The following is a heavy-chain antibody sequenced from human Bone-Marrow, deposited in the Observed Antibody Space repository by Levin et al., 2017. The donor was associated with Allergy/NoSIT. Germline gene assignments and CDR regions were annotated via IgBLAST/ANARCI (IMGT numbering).Heavy chain of an antibody. CDR3: ARELVYCSGVSSYGGCFDY. V-gene: IGHV4-34*01. Sequence: SETLSLTCAVYGGSFSGYYWSWIRQPPGKGLEWIGEINQSGSTIYNPSLKSRVTISVDTSKNQFSLKLNSVTAADTAVYYCARELVYCSGVSSYGGCFDYWGQGTLVTVSS. CDR1: GGSFSGYY. D-gene: IGHD2-15*01. CDR2: INQSGST. J-gene: IGHJ4*02.